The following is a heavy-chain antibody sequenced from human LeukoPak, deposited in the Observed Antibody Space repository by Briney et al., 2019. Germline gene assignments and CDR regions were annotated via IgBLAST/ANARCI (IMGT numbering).Heavy chain of an antibody. V-gene: IGHV4-39*01. Sequence: PSETLPLTCTVSGGSISSSSYYWGWIRQPPGKGLEWIGSIYYSGSTYYNPSLKSRVTISVDTSKNQFSLKLSSVTAADTAVYYCARGYDFWSGYYFDYWGQGTLVTVSS. CDR3: ARGYDFWSGYYFDY. J-gene: IGHJ4*02. D-gene: IGHD3-3*01. CDR1: GGSISSSSYY. CDR2: IYYSGST.